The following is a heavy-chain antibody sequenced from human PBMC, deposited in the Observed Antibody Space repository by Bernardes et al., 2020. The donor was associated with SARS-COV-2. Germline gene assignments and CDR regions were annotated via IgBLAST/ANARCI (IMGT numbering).Heavy chain of an antibody. CDR2: ISGSGGLT. CDR3: AKGGWLVYDGGTNCHCDY. CDR1: GFIFKNFA. J-gene: IGHJ4*02. Sequence: GGSLRLSCAASGFIFKNFAMTWVRQAPGRGLEWVSTISGSGGLTYYADSVKGRFTVSRDNSDNTLYLRMSSLRADDTAVYYCAKGGWLVYDGGTNCHCDYWGQGPLVTNSS. V-gene: IGHV3-23*01. D-gene: IGHD2-15*01.